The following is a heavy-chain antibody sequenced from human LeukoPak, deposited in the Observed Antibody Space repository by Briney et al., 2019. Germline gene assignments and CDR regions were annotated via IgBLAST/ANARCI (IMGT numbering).Heavy chain of an antibody. Sequence: GRSLRLSCAASGFTFSSYAMHWVRQAPGKGLEWVAVISYDGSNKYYADSVKGRFTISRDNPKNTLYLQMNSLRAEDTAVYYCARGDTAMVTDYWGQGTLVTVSS. CDR2: ISYDGSNK. CDR3: ARGDTAMVTDY. V-gene: IGHV3-30-3*01. D-gene: IGHD5-18*01. J-gene: IGHJ4*02. CDR1: GFTFSSYA.